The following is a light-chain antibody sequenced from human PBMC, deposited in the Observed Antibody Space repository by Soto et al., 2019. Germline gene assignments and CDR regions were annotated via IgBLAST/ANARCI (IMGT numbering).Light chain of an antibody. CDR2: DVS. CDR1: NSDLGDYDY. V-gene: IGLV2-14*01. CDR3: SSYTSSNASYV. J-gene: IGLJ1*01. Sequence: QSVLTQPASVSGSPGQSIAISCTGANSDLGDYDYVSWYQQRPGEAPKLMIYDVSNRPSGVSDRFSGSKSGNTASLTISGLQADDEADYYCSSYTSSNASYVFGAGTKLTVL.